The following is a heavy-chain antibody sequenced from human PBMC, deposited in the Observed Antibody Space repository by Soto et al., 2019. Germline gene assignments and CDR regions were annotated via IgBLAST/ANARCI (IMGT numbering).Heavy chain of an antibody. Sequence: HPGGSLRLSCAASGFTVSSNYMIWVRQAPGKGLEWVSVIYSGGSTYYADSVKGRFTISRDNSKNTLCLQMNSLRAEDTAVYYCARESPPEFDPWGQGTLVTVSS. CDR2: IYSGGST. J-gene: IGHJ5*02. CDR1: GFTVSSNY. V-gene: IGHV3-53*01. CDR3: ARESPPEFDP.